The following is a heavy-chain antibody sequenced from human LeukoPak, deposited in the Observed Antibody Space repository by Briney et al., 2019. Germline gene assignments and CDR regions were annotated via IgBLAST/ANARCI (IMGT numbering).Heavy chain of an antibody. J-gene: IGHJ3*02. CDR1: GYTFNHYA. CDR2: ISAYNGNT. Sequence: ASVKVSCKASGYTFNHYAVSWVRQAPGQGLEFMGWISAYNGNTNYAQKLQGKVIMTTDTSTRTVYMELRSLRSDDTAICYCARLHSSGWPLEAFDIWGQGTEVTVSS. D-gene: IGHD6-19*01. V-gene: IGHV1-18*01. CDR3: ARLHSSGWPLEAFDI.